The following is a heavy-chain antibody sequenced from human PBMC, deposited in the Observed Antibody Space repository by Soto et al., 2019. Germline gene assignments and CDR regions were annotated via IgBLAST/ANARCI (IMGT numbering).Heavy chain of an antibody. CDR3: AREGSYKNYYYYGMDV. V-gene: IGHV4-30-2*01. CDR2: IDHSGST. Sequence: SETLSLTCTVSGGSISSGGYSWIWIRQPPGKGLEWIGYIDHSGSTYYNPARKSRVTISVDTSKNQLSLKLSSVTAADTAVYYCAREGSYKNYYYYGMDVWGQGTTVTVSS. CDR1: GGSISSGGYS. J-gene: IGHJ6*02. D-gene: IGHD2-15*01.